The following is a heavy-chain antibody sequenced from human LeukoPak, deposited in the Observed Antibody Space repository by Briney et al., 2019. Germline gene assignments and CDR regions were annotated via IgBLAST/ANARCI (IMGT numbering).Heavy chain of an antibody. D-gene: IGHD4-17*01. J-gene: IGHJ5*02. CDR3: ARDLGTTVTTLEDWFDP. V-gene: IGHV3-30-3*01. Sequence: GRSLRLSCVASGFTFSSYAMHWVRQAPGKGLEWVAVISYDGSNKYYADSVKGRFTISRDNSKNTLYLQMNSLRAEDTAVYYCARDLGTTVTTLEDWFDPWGQGTLVTVSS. CDR1: GFTFSSYA. CDR2: ISYDGSNK.